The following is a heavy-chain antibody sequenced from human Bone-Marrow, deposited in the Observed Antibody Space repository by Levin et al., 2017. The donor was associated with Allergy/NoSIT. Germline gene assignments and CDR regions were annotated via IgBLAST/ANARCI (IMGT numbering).Heavy chain of an antibody. V-gene: IGHV1-46*01. Sequence: GASVKVSCKASGYTFTDYHMDWVRQAPGQGFEWLGKINPNNGGTASPQKFHGSLTMTTDTATTTFYLELRSLRPEDTGIYYWARDCGRAIHSQWGEHFAFWGQGTLVAVSS. CDR3: ARDCGRAIHSQWGEHFAF. CDR1: GYTFTDYH. D-gene: IGHD1-26*01. J-gene: IGHJ4*02. CDR2: INPNNGGT.